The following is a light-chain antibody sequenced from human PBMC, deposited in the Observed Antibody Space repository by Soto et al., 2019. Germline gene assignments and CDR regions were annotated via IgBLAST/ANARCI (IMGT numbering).Light chain of an antibody. CDR3: SSFSSTKTL. Sequence: QSALTQPASVSGSPGQSITISCTGTSSDVGGYNYVSWYQQHPGKAPKLLIYAVSSRPSEVSNRFSGSKSGNTASLTISGLQAEDEADYYCSSFSSTKTLFGGGTKVTVL. J-gene: IGLJ2*01. CDR1: SSDVGGYNY. CDR2: AVS. V-gene: IGLV2-14*01.